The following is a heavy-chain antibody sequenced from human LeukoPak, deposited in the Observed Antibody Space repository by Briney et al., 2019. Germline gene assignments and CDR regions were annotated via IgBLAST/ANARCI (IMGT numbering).Heavy chain of an antibody. V-gene: IGHV4-39*01. CDR1: GGSISSSSYY. D-gene: IGHD3-16*02. Sequence: SETLSLTCTVSGGSISSSSYYWGWIRQPPGKGLEWIGSIYYSGSTYYNPSLKSRVTISVDTSKNQFSLKLSSVTAADTAVYYCARHNADYDYVWGSYRFYYYYYYMDVWGKGTTVTISS. CDR3: ARHNADYDYVWGSYRFYYYYYYMDV. CDR2: IYYSGST. J-gene: IGHJ6*03.